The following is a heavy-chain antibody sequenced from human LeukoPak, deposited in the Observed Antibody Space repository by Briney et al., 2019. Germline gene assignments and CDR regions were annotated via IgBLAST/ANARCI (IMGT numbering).Heavy chain of an antibody. D-gene: IGHD2-15*01. J-gene: IGHJ4*02. CDR3: AREVVPYCSGGSCYPGYYFDY. V-gene: IGHV1-24*01. Sequence: GASVKVSCKVSGYTLTELAIHWVRQTPGEGLEWMGGFHPKDAEMIYAQQFQGRVTMTRDTSTSTVYMELSSLRSEDTAVYYCAREVVPYCSGGSCYPGYYFDYWGQGTLVTVSS. CDR2: FHPKDAEM. CDR1: GYTLTELA.